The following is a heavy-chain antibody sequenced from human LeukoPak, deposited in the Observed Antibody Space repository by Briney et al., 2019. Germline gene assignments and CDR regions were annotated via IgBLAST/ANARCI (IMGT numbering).Heavy chain of an antibody. CDR2: MNPNSGNT. CDR3: ARPILYCSGGSCYSGGFDY. D-gene: IGHD2-15*01. Sequence: ASVKVSCKASGYTFTSYGISWVRQATGQGLEWMGWMNPNSGNTGYAQKFQGRVTITRNTSISTAYMELSSLRSEDTAVYYCARPILYCSGGSCYSGGFDYWGQGTLVTVSS. V-gene: IGHV1-8*03. CDR1: GYTFTSYG. J-gene: IGHJ4*02.